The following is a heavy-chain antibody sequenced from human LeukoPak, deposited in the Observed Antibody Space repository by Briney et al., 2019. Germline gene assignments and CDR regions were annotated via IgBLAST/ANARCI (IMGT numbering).Heavy chain of an antibody. CDR3: ARRDSGSRGFDS. CDR2: IRYDGSNK. D-gene: IGHD3-10*01. J-gene: IGHJ4*02. V-gene: IGHV3-30*02. CDR1: GFTFSSYG. Sequence: GGSLRLSCVASGFTFSSYGMHWVRQAPGKGLEWVAFIRYDGSNKYYADSVKGRSTISRDNSKNTLYLQMNSLRAEDTAVYYCARRDSGSRGFDSWGQGTLVTVSS.